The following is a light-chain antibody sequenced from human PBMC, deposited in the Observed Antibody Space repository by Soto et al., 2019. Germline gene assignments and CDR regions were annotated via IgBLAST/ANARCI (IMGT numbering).Light chain of an antibody. Sequence: QSVLTQPASVSGSPGQSITISCTGTSSDVGGYNYVSWYQQHPGKAPKLMIYEVTNRPSGVSSRFSGSKSDNTASLTISGLQAEDEADYYCSSYTISTTLVVFGGGTKLTVL. CDR2: EVT. V-gene: IGLV2-14*01. CDR1: SSDVGGYNY. CDR3: SSYTISTTLVV. J-gene: IGLJ2*01.